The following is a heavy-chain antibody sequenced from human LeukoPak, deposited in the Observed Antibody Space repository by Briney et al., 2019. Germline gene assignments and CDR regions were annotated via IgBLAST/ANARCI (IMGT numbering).Heavy chain of an antibody. J-gene: IGHJ4*02. D-gene: IGHD1-7*01. Sequence: SQTLSLTCTVSGGSISSGDYYWSWIRQPPGKGLEWIGYIYYSGSTYYNPSLKSRVTISVDTSKDQFSLKLSSVTAADTAVYYCARGGRTGTTAYWGQGTLVTVSS. CDR1: GGSISSGDYY. V-gene: IGHV4-30-4*08. CDR2: IYYSGST. CDR3: ARGGRTGTTAY.